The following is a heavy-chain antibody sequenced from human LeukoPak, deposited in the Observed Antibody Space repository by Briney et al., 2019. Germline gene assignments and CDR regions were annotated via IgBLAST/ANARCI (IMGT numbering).Heavy chain of an antibody. D-gene: IGHD2-2*01. CDR3: ARLYCSSTSCPIDY. Sequence: PGGSLRLSCAASGFTFSSYSMNWVRQAPGKGLEWVSSISSSSSYIYYADSVKGRFTISRDNAKNSLYLQMNSLRAEDTAVYYCARLYCSSTSCPIDYWGQGTLVTVSS. J-gene: IGHJ4*02. CDR2: ISSSSSYI. CDR1: GFTFSSYS. V-gene: IGHV3-21*01.